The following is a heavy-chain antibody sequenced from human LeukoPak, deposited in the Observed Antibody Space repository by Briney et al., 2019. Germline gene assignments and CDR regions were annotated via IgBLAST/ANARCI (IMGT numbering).Heavy chain of an antibody. Sequence: SETLSLTCTVSGYSISSGYYWGWIRPPPGKGLEWIGSIYHSGSTYYNPSLKSRVTISVDTSKNQFSLKLTSVTAADTAVYYCARRGYYGRKYYYYYYMDVWGKGTTVTISS. V-gene: IGHV4-38-2*02. CDR1: GYSISSGYY. CDR2: IYHSGST. D-gene: IGHD3-10*01. CDR3: ARRGYYGRKYYYYYYMDV. J-gene: IGHJ6*03.